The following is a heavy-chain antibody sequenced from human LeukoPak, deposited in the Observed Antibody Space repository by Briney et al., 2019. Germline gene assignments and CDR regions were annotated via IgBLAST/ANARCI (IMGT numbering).Heavy chain of an antibody. CDR2: INPNSGGT. Sequence: ASVKVSCKASGYTFTGYYIHWVRQAPGQGLEWMRWINPNSGGTNYAQKFQGRVTMTRDTSINTAYMELSRLRSDDTAVFYCARERIAAAGTPTDYWGQGTLVTVSS. CDR1: GYTFTGYY. V-gene: IGHV1-2*02. D-gene: IGHD6-13*01. J-gene: IGHJ4*02. CDR3: ARERIAAAGTPTDY.